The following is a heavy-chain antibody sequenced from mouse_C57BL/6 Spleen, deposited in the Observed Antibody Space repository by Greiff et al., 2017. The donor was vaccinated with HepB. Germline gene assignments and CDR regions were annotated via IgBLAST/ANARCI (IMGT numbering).Heavy chain of an antibody. CDR3: ARTEGLNAMDY. V-gene: IGHV7-3*01. CDR1: GFTFTDYY. CDR2: IRNKANGYTT. Sequence: DVMLVESGGGLVQPGGSLSLSCAASGFTFTDYYMSWVRQPPGKALEWLGFIRNKANGYTTEYSASVKGRFTISRDNSQSILYLQMNALRAEDSATYYCARTEGLNAMDYWGQGTSVTVSS. J-gene: IGHJ4*01.